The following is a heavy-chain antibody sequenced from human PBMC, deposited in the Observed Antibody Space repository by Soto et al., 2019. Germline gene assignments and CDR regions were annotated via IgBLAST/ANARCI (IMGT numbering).Heavy chain of an antibody. CDR3: ATVRRAKYFDN. V-gene: IGHV3-23*01. CDR2: ISGGGINT. Sequence: GGSLRLSCAASGFTFSSYSFTWVRQAPWKGLEWVSVISGGGINTLYADSVKGRFTISRDNSKNTLYLQMNSLRADDTAVYYCATVRRAKYFDNWGQGTLVTVCS. CDR1: GFTFSSYS. J-gene: IGHJ4*02.